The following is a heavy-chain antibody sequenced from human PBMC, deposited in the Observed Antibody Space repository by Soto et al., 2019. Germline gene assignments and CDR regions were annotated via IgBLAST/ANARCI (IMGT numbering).Heavy chain of an antibody. D-gene: IGHD2-15*01. Sequence: AASVKVSCKASGFTFTSSAVQWVRQARGQRLEWIGWIVVGSGNTNYAQKFQERVTITRDMSTSTAYMELSSLRSEDTAVYYCAATTLPYCSGGSCYVFDYWGQGTLVTVSS. CDR2: IVVGSGNT. CDR3: AATTLPYCSGGSCYVFDY. V-gene: IGHV1-58*01. J-gene: IGHJ4*02. CDR1: GFTFTSSA.